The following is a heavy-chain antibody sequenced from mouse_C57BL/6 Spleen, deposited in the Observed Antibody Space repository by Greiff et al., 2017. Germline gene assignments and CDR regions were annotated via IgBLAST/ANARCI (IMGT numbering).Heavy chain of an antibody. CDR1: GYTFTSYW. V-gene: IGHV1-64*01. J-gene: IGHJ4*01. D-gene: IGHD1-1*01. Sequence: VQLQQPGAELVKPGASVKLSCKASGYTFTSYWMHWVKQRPGQGLEWIGMIHPNSGSTNYNEKFKSKATLTVDKSSSTAYMQLSSLTSEDSAVYYCARGGTYGSSAYYYAMDYWGQGTSVTVSS. CDR2: IHPNSGST. CDR3: ARGGTYGSSAYYYAMDY.